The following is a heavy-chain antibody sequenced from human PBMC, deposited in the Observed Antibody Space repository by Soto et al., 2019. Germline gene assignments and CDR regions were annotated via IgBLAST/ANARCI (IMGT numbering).Heavy chain of an antibody. CDR3: AKEGTSGSYYFDS. CDR2: ISGSGDTP. Sequence: GGSLRLSCAASGFTFSNYAISWVRQAPGKGLEWVSIISGSGDTPYYADSVKGRFTISRDNSRNTLYLQMNSLRAGDSAKYYCAKEGTSGSYYFDSWGPGTLVTVSS. CDR1: GFTFSNYA. D-gene: IGHD6-19*01. J-gene: IGHJ4*02. V-gene: IGHV3-23*01.